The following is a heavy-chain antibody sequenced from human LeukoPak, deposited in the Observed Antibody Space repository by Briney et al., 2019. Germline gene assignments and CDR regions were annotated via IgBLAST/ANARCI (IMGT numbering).Heavy chain of an antibody. J-gene: IGHJ6*02. CDR1: GGTFSSYA. CDR2: IIPILGIA. D-gene: IGHD3-22*01. CDR3: ARDSSGYFSYYYYGMDV. Sequence: ASVKVSCKASGGTFSSYAISWVRQAPGQGLEWMGRIIPILGIANYAQKFQGRVTITADKSTSTAYMELSSLRSEDTAVYYCARDSSGYFSYYYYGMDVWGQGTTVTVPS. V-gene: IGHV1-69*04.